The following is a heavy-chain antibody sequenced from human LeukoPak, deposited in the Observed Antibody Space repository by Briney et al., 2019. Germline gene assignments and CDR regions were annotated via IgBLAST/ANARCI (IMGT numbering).Heavy chain of an antibody. J-gene: IGHJ4*02. CDR1: GFTFSSYS. CDR3: ARDGGRYDYVWGSPAPFDY. Sequence: GGSLRLSCAASGFTFSSYSVNWVRQAPGKGLEWVSSISSSSSYIYYADSVKGRFTISRDNAKNSLYLQMNSLRAEDKAVYYCARDGGRYDYVWGSPAPFDYWGQGTLVTVSS. CDR2: ISSSSSYI. D-gene: IGHD3-16*01. V-gene: IGHV3-21*01.